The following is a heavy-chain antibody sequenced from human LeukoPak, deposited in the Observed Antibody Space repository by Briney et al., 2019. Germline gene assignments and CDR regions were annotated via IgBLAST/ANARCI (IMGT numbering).Heavy chain of an antibody. CDR2: IYYSGST. D-gene: IGHD5-12*01. J-gene: IGHJ4*02. V-gene: IGHV4-59*01. Sequence: PSETLSLTCTVSGGSISSYYWSWIRQPPGKGLEWIGYIYYSGSTNYNPSLKSRVTISVDTSKNQFSLKLSSVTAADTAVYYCARDKGYSGYGYFDYWGQGTLVTVS. CDR3: ARDKGYSGYGYFDY. CDR1: GGSISSYY.